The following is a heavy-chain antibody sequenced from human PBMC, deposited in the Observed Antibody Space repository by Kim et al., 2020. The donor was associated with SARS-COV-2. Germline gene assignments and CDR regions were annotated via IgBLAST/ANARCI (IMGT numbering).Heavy chain of an antibody. J-gene: IGHJ3*02. Sequence: GGSLRLSCAASGFTFSSYAMHWVRQAPGKGLEWVAVISYDGSNKYYADSVKGRFTISRDNSKNTLYLQMNSLRAEDTAVYYCAREEGGPDAFDIWGQGTMVTVSS. CDR1: GFTFSSYA. CDR3: AREEGGPDAFDI. D-gene: IGHD3-16*01. V-gene: IGHV3-30*04. CDR2: ISYDGSNK.